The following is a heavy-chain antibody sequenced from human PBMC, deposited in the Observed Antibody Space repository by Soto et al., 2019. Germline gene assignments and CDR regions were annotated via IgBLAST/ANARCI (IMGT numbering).Heavy chain of an antibody. CDR3: ARALVDGYKPGPSDY. V-gene: IGHV1-69*06. D-gene: IGHD5-12*01. CDR2: IIPIFGTA. CDR1: GGTFSSYS. J-gene: IGHJ4*02. Sequence: ASVKVSCKASGGTFSSYSISWVLQAPGQGLEWMGGIIPIFGTANYAQKFQGRVTITADKSTSTAYMELSSLRSEDTAVYYCARALVDGYKPGPSDYWGQGTLVTVSS.